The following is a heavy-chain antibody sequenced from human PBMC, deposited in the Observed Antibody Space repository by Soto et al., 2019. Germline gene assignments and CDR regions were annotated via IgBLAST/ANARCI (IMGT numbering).Heavy chain of an antibody. Sequence: GGSLRRSCAASGFTLSSFAMSWVRQAPGKGLEWVSTISGSGGTTYYADSVKGRFTVSKDNSKKRVALQINGLRPEDTAVYYCAKAVSGTIYGMDLWGQGTTVTVSS. V-gene: IGHV3-23*01. CDR3: AKAVSGTIYGMDL. CDR2: ISGSGGTT. D-gene: IGHD1-7*01. CDR1: GFTLSSFA. J-gene: IGHJ6*02.